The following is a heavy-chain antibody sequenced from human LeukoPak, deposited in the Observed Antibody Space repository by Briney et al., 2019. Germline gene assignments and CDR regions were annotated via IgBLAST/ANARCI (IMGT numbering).Heavy chain of an antibody. CDR1: GFTFTSTA. CDR3: ASDPPYTSSSAW. D-gene: IGHD2-2*01. J-gene: IGHJ4*02. V-gene: IGHV1-58*01. CDR2: ILVGSGNT. Sequence: GASVKVSCTASGFTFTSTAVQWVRQARGQRLEWIGWILVGSGNTNYAQMFQERVTLTWDVSTSTAYMVLSSLRSEDTAIYYCASDPPYTSSSAWWGRGTLVTVSS.